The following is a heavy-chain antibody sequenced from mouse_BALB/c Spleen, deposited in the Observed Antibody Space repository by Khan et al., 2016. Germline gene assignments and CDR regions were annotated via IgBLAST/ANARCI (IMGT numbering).Heavy chain of an antibody. CDR1: GFNIKDTY. CDR2: IDPANGNT. J-gene: IGHJ4*01. V-gene: IGHV14-3*02. CDR3: TSRRAYDDGRDY. D-gene: IGHD2-12*01. Sequence: VQLLQSGAEIVKPGASVKLSCTASGFNIKDTYMHWVKQRPEQGLEWIGWIDPANGNTKSDPKFQGKATITADTSSTTAYLQLSSLTYEDTAVXYGTSRRAYDDGRDYWGQGTAVTVSS.